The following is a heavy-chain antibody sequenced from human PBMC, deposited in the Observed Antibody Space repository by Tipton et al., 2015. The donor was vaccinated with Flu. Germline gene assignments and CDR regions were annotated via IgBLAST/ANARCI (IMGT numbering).Heavy chain of an antibody. CDR3: ARDQYCRSASCEVLLRALDY. D-gene: IGHD2-2*01. CDR1: SGFISSGTYY. V-gene: IGHV4-39*07. CDR2: TYYSGTT. Sequence: GLVKPSETLSLNCTVSSGFISSGTYYWAWIRQPPGKGLEWIGTTYYSGTTYYNPSLESRVTISMDTSKDQFSLRLTSVTAADTAVYYCARDQYCRSASCEVLLRALDYWGQGTLVTVSS. J-gene: IGHJ4*02.